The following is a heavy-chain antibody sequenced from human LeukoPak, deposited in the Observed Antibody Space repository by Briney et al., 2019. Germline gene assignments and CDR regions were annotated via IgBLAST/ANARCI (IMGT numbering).Heavy chain of an antibody. CDR1: GYSISSGYY. J-gene: IGHJ4*02. CDR2: IYHSGST. D-gene: IGHD1-7*01. V-gene: IGHV4-38-2*02. CDR3: ARDNRNYPPSFDY. Sequence: SETLSLTCTVSGYSISSGYYWGWIRQPPGKGLEWIGSIYHSGSTYYNPSLKSRVTISVDTSKNQFSLKLSSVTAADTAVYYCARDNRNYPPSFDYWGQGTLVTVSS.